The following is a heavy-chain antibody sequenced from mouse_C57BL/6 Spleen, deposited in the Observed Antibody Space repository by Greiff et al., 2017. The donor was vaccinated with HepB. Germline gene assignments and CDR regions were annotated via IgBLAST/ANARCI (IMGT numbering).Heavy chain of an antibody. CDR3: ARHVYYSNYDYAMDY. V-gene: IGHV2-6-1*01. CDR1: GFSLTSYG. J-gene: IGHJ4*01. D-gene: IGHD2-5*01. CDR2: IWSDGST. Sequence: LMESGPGLVAPSQSLSITCTVSGFSLTSYGVHWVRQPPGKGLEWLVVIWSDGSTTYNSALKSRLSISKDNSKSQVFLKMNSLQTDDTAMYYCARHVYYSNYDYAMDYWGQGTSVTVSS.